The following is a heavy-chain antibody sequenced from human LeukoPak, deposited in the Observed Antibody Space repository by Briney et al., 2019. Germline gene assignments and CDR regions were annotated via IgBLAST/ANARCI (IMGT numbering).Heavy chain of an antibody. CDR2: IIPIFGAA. CDR1: GGTFSSYA. V-gene: IGHV1-69*06. D-gene: IGHD3-22*01. CDR3: ARNSGYDSSGYYSFDY. Sequence: PGASVKVSCKASGGTFSSYAISWVRQAPGQGLEWMGGIIPIFGAANYAQKFQGRVTITADKSTSTAYMELSSLRSEDTAVYYCARNSGYDSSGYYSFDYWGQGTLVTVSS. J-gene: IGHJ4*02.